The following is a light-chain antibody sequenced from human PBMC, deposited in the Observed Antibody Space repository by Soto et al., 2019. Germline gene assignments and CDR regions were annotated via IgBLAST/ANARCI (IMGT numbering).Light chain of an antibody. CDR2: DAS. CDR3: QQRNNWPLT. J-gene: IGKJ4*01. V-gene: IGKV3-11*01. Sequence: EIVLTQSPATLSLSPGAGATLSCRASQSLNSHLAWYQQKAGQAPRLLIYDASNTATGVPARFSGSGSGTDFTLTISSLEPEDFAVYYCQQRNNWPLTFGGGTKLDIK. CDR1: QSLNSH.